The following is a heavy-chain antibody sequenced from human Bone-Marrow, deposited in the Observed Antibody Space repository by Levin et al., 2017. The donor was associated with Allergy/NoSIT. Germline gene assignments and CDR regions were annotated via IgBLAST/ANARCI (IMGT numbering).Heavy chain of an antibody. CDR2: IYYSGST. Sequence: SETLSLTCTVSGGSISSYYWSWIRQPPGKGLEWIGYIYYSGSTNYNPSLKSRVTISVDTSKNQFSLKLSSVTAADTAVYYCARAGGRLPRRPYDYYMDGWGKGTTVTVSS. CDR3: ARAGGRLPRRPYDYYMDG. CDR1: GGSISSYY. J-gene: IGHJ6*03. D-gene: IGHD1-26*01. V-gene: IGHV4-59*01.